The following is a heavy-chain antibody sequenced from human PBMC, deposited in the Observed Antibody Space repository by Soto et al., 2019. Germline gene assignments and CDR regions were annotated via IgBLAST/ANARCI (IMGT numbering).Heavy chain of an antibody. CDR3: ARVSRWDDNNLG. CDR2: IGNSSSTI. CDR1: GFTFSSYS. V-gene: IGHV3-48*02. Sequence: EVQLVESGGGLVQPGGSLRLSCAASGFTFSSYSMNWVRQAPGKGLEWVSCIGNSSSTIYYADSVKGRFTISRDNAKNSLYLQLNSLRDEDTAVYYCARVSRWDDNNLGWGQGTLVTVSS. D-gene: IGHD1-1*01. J-gene: IGHJ4*02.